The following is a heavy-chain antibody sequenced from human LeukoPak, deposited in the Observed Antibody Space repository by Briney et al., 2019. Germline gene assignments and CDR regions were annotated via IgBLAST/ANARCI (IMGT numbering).Heavy chain of an antibody. Sequence: PGGSLRLSCAASGFPFNASAIHWVRQASGKGREGVGRVKGKPSNYATAYAASVAGRFTISRDDSKNTAYLQMNSLKIEDTAVYYCTGGVTTLSDYWGQGTLVTVSS. V-gene: IGHV3-73*01. CDR2: VKGKPSNYAT. CDR1: GFPFNASA. D-gene: IGHD4-11*01. CDR3: TGGVTTLSDY. J-gene: IGHJ4*02.